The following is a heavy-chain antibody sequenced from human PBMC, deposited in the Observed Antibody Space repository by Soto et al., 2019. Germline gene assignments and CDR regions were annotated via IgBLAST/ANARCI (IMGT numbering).Heavy chain of an antibody. CDR3: ARSTYGEGYPHFFDF. D-gene: IGHD3-16*02. CDR1: GDSISRNDYY. Sequence: QVQLQESGPGLVQPSQTLSLTCAVSGDSISRNDYYWHWIRQSPGRGLEWVGYIHYSGNTFYTPSLWGRTVISVDRARNQFSMSLASMTVADAAIYYCARSTYGEGYPHFFDFWGRGALVTVSA. J-gene: IGHJ4*02. CDR2: IHYSGNT. V-gene: IGHV4-30-4*08.